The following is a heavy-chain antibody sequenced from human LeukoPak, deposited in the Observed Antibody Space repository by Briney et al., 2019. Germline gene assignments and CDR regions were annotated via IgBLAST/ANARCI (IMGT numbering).Heavy chain of an antibody. D-gene: IGHD6-13*01. V-gene: IGHV1-2*02. CDR3: ARGGSSTWYFDL. CDR1: GYTFTGYY. CDR2: INPNSGGT. J-gene: IGHJ2*01. Sequence: ASVKVSCKASGYTFTGYYIHWVRQALGQGLEWMGWINPNSGGTNYAQKLQGRVTMTTDTSTSTAYMELRSLRSDDTAVYYCARGGSSTWYFDLWGRGTLVTVSS.